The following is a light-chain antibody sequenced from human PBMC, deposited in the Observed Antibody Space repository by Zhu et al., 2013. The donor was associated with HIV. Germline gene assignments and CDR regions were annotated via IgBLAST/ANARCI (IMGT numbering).Light chain of an antibody. Sequence: QSVLTQPPSVSAAPGQKVTISCSGSSSNIGSNIGNNHVSWYQQLPGTAPKLLIYDNNKRPSGIPDRFSGSKSGTSATLGITGLQTGDEADYYCATWDSSLNDVVFGGGTKVTVL. V-gene: IGLV1-51*01. CDR2: DNN. CDR3: ATWDSSLNDVV. CDR1: SSNIGSNIGNNH. J-gene: IGLJ2*01.